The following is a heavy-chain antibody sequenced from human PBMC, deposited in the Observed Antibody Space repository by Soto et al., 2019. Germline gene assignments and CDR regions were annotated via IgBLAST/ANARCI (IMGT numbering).Heavy chain of an antibody. CDR3: ASSRYYYDRYWYFDL. D-gene: IGHD3-22*01. CDR2: IIPIFGTA. CDR1: GGTFSSYA. Sequence: QVQLVQSGAEVKKPGSSVKVSCKASGGTFSSYATSWVRQAPGQGLEWMGGIIPIFGTANYAQKFQGRVTITADESTSTASMELSSLRSEDTAVYYCASSRYYYDRYWYFDLWGRGTLVTVSS. V-gene: IGHV1-69*01. J-gene: IGHJ2*01.